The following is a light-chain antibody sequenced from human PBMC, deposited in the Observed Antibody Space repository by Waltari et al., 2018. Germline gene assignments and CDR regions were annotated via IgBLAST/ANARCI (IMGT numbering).Light chain of an antibody. J-gene: IGLJ3*02. Sequence: QTVVTQEPSLSVSPGGTVTLTCALSSGSVSTTSPASGYQTTPGQAPRTRVYKGNSRSSGVPDRFSGSILGNKAALTITGAQAEDECDYYCLLYMGSGIFVFGGGTKLTVL. CDR2: KGN. CDR3: LLYMGSGIFV. CDR1: SGSVSTTSP. V-gene: IGLV8-61*01.